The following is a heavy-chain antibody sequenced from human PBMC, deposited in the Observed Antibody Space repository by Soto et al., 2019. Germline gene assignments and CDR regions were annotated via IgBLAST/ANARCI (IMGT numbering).Heavy chain of an antibody. CDR2: ISAYNGNT. D-gene: IGHD6-13*01. J-gene: IGHJ4*02. CDR3: GRAGIAVAVYEGDY. V-gene: IGHV1-18*01. Sequence: QVQLVQSGAEVKKPGASVKVSCKTSGYSFTSYGISWVRQAPGQGLEWMGWISAYNGNTNYAQKVQGRVTMTTDTSTSAAYMELRSLRSDDTAVYYCGRAGIAVAVYEGDYWGQGTLVTVSS. CDR1: GYSFTSYG.